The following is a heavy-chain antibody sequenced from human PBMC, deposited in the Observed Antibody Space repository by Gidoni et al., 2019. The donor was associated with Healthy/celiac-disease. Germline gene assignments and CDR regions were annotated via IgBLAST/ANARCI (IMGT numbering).Heavy chain of an antibody. CDR3: AKYGSGSRDYYYYYGMDV. D-gene: IGHD3-10*01. CDR2: ISWNSGSI. J-gene: IGHJ6*02. V-gene: IGHV3-9*01. Sequence: EVQLVESGGGLVQPGRSLRPSCAASGFPFDDYAMHWVRQAPGNGLEWVSGISWNSGSIGYADSVKGRFTISRDNAKNSLYLQMNSLRAEDTALYYCAKYGSGSRDYYYYYGMDVWGQGTTVTVSS. CDR1: GFPFDDYA.